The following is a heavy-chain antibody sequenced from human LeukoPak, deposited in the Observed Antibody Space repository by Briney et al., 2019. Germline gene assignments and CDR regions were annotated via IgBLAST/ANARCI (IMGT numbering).Heavy chain of an antibody. J-gene: IGHJ4*02. V-gene: IGHV4-59*01. Sequence: SETLSLTYTVSGGSISSYYWSWIRQPPGKGLEWIGYIFYSGSTNYNPSLKSRVTISVDTSKNQFSLKLNSVTPADTAVYYCARGPWELQGYYLVYCGQGTLVTVSS. CDR1: GGSISSYY. CDR2: IFYSGST. CDR3: ARGPWELQGYYLVY. D-gene: IGHD1-26*01.